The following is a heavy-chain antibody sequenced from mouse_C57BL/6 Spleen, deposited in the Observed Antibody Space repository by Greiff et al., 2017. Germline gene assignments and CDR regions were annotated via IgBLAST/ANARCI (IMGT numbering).Heavy chain of an antibody. Sequence: VKLMESGAELARPGASVKLSCKASGYTFTSYGISWVKQRTGQGLEWIGEIYPRSGNTYYNEKFKGKATLTADKSSSTAYMELRILTSEDSAVYFCARSADYYGSSYGYFDYWGQGTTLTVSS. CDR2: IYPRSGNT. CDR3: ARSADYYGSSYGYFDY. J-gene: IGHJ2*01. CDR1: GYTFTSYG. V-gene: IGHV1-81*01. D-gene: IGHD1-1*01.